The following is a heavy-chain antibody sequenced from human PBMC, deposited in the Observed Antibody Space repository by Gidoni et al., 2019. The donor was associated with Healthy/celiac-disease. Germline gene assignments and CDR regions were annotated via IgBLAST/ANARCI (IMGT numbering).Heavy chain of an antibody. Sequence: QVQLQQWGAGLLKPSETLSLTCAVYGGSFSGYYWSWIRQPPGKGLEWIGEINQSGSTNYNPSLKSRVTISVDTSKNQFSLKLSSVTAADTAVYYCARGRSSSWAYYYYYMDVWGKGTTVTVSS. CDR1: GGSFSGYY. CDR2: INQSGST. J-gene: IGHJ6*03. V-gene: IGHV4-34*01. D-gene: IGHD6-13*01. CDR3: ARGRSSSWAYYYYYMDV.